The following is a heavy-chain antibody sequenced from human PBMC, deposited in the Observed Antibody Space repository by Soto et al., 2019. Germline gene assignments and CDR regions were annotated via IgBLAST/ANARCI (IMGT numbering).Heavy chain of an antibody. CDR3: ARDESEDIVVVPAAGTFRGYYYMDV. Sequence: ASVKVSCKASGYTFTSYGISWVRQAPGQGLEWMGWISAYNGNTNYAQKLQGRVTMTTDTSTSTAYMELRSLRSDDTAMYYCARDESEDIVVVPAAGTFRGYYYMDVWGKGTTVTVSS. J-gene: IGHJ6*03. D-gene: IGHD2-2*01. V-gene: IGHV1-18*01. CDR2: ISAYNGNT. CDR1: GYTFTSYG.